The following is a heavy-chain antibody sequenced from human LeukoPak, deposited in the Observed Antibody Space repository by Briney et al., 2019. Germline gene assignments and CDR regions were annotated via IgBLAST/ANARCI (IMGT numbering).Heavy chain of an antibody. V-gene: IGHV3-33*01. J-gene: IGHJ6*03. Sequence: GGSLRLSCAASGFTFSSYGMHWVRQAPGKGLEWVAVIWYDGNNKYYADSVKGRFTISRDNSKNTLYLQMNSLRAEDTAVYYCARRGSSSPPYYYYYMDVWGKGTTVTVSS. CDR3: ARRGSSSPPYYYYYMDV. CDR1: GFTFSSYG. D-gene: IGHD6-6*01. CDR2: IWYDGNNK.